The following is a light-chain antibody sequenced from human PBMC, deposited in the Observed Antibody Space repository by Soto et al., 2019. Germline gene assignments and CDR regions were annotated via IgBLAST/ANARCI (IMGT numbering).Light chain of an antibody. CDR3: QQANSFLVT. J-gene: IGKJ5*01. Sequence: AIQMTQSPSSLSASVGDRVTISCRASQGIGNALAWYQHKPGKAPKLLIYAASSLQSGVPSRFSGSGSGTDFTLTISSVQPEDFATYYCQQANSFLVTCGQGTRLEIK. CDR2: AAS. CDR1: QGIGNA. V-gene: IGKV1-13*02.